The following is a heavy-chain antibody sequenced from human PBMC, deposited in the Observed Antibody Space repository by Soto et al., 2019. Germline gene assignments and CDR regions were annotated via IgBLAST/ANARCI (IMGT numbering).Heavy chain of an antibody. Sequence: SETLSLTGTVSGGSISSYYWSWIRQPPGKGLEWIGYIYYSGSTNYNPSLKSRVTISVDTSKNQFSLKLSSVTAADTAVYYCASIAFGYYGMDVWGQGTTVTVSS. CDR1: GGSISSYY. CDR3: ASIAFGYYGMDV. CDR2: IYYSGST. D-gene: IGHD3-10*01. J-gene: IGHJ6*02. V-gene: IGHV4-59*01.